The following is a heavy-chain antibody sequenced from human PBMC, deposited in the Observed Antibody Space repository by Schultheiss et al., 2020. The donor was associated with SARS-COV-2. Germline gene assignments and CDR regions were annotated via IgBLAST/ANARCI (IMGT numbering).Heavy chain of an antibody. CDR2: IYTSGST. D-gene: IGHD1-26*01. CDR1: GGSFSGYY. J-gene: IGHJ5*02. Sequence: SQTLSLTCAVYGGSFSGYYWSWIRQPAGKGLEWIGRIYTSGSTNYNPSLKSRVTMSVDTSKNQFSLKLSSVTAADTAVYYCARDRFAIVGATKGFNWFDPWGQGTLVTVSS. V-gene: IGHV4-4*07. CDR3: ARDRFAIVGATKGFNWFDP.